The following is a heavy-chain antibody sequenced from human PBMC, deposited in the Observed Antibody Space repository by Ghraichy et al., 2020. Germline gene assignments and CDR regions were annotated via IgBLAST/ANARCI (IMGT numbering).Heavy chain of an antibody. V-gene: IGHV4-34*01. Sequence: SETLSLTCAVYGGSFSGYYWSWIRQPPGKGLEWIGEINHSGSTNYNPSLKSRVTISVDTSKNQFSLKLSSVTAADTAVYYCARERTGVYYYDSSGYCMDVWGQGNTVTVSS. CDR3: ARERTGVYYYDSSGYCMDV. CDR2: INHSGST. D-gene: IGHD3-22*01. J-gene: IGHJ6*02. CDR1: GGSFSGYY.